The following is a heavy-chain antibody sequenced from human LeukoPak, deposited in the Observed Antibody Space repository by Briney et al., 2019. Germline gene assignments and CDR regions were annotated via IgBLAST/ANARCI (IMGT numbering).Heavy chain of an antibody. J-gene: IGHJ5*02. V-gene: IGHV3-23*01. CDR1: GFTFSSYA. Sequence: GGSLRLSCAASGFTFSSYAMSWVRQAPGKGLEWVSAISGSGGSTYYADSVKGRFTISRDNSKNTLYLQMNSLRAEDTAVYYCAKVSLGSGWYGWFDPWGQGTLVTVSS. CDR3: AKVSLGSGWYGWFDP. D-gene: IGHD6-19*01. CDR2: ISGSGGST.